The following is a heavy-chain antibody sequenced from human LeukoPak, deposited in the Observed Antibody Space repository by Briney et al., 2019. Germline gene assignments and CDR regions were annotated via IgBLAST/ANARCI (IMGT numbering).Heavy chain of an antibody. V-gene: IGHV3-48*01. Sequence: GGSLRLSCAASGFTFSSYSMNWVRQAPGKGLEWVSYISSSSSTIYYADSVKGRFTISRDNAKNSLYLQMNSLRAEDTAVYYCARDLVDTAPGVDYWGQGTLVTVSS. D-gene: IGHD5-18*01. CDR1: GFTFSSYS. CDR2: ISSSSSTI. J-gene: IGHJ4*02. CDR3: ARDLVDTAPGVDY.